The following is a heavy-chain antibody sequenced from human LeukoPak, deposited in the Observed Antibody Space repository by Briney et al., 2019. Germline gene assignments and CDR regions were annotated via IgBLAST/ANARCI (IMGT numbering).Heavy chain of an antibody. V-gene: IGHV4-34*01. D-gene: IGHD3-10*01. Sequence: PSETLSLTCAVYGGSFSGYYWSWIRQPPGKGLEWIGETNHSGSTNYNPSLKSRVTISVDTSKNQFPLKLSSVTAADTAVYYCARGRFYYGSGIRFDYWGQGTLVTVSS. CDR2: TNHSGST. CDR1: GGSFSGYY. CDR3: ARGRFYYGSGIRFDY. J-gene: IGHJ4*02.